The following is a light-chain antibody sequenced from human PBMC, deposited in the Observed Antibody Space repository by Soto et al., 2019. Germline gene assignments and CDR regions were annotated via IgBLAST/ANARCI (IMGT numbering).Light chain of an antibody. Sequence: QSVLPQPPSVSRAPGQRVTISCTGSSSNIGAGNAVHWYQQLPGTAPKLLIYGDTNRPAGVPDRFSGSKSGTSASLAIIGLQADDEADYYCQSYDSSLTAYVFGAGTKLTVL. V-gene: IGLV1-40*01. J-gene: IGLJ1*01. CDR3: QSYDSSLTAYV. CDR1: SSNIGAGNA. CDR2: GDT.